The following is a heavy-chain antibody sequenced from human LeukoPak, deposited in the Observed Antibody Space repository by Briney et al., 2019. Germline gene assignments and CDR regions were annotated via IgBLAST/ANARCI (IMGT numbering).Heavy chain of an antibody. CDR1: GYTFTVYY. CDR3: ASTEYYYDSSGYYTRYYYGMDV. CDR2: INPNSGGT. D-gene: IGHD3-22*01. V-gene: IGHV1-2*06. J-gene: IGHJ6*02. Sequence: GASVTVSCTASGYTFTVYYMHWVRQAPGQGLEWMGRINPNSGGTNYAQKFQGRVTMTRDTSISTAYMELSRLRSDDTAVYYCASTEYYYDSSGYYTRYYYGMDVWGQGTTVTVSS.